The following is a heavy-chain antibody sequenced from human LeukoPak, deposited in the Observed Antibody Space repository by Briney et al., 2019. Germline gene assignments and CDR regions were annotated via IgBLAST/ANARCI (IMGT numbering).Heavy chain of an antibody. CDR2: ISSNGGTT. D-gene: IGHD3-22*01. V-gene: IGHV3-64*01. J-gene: IGHJ4*02. CDR1: EFTFSSYA. CDR3: ARGNNCDSSGYSPFDY. Sequence: AGGSLRLSCAASEFTFSSYAMHWVRQAPGKGLEHVSGISSNGGTTYYANSVKGRFTISRDNSKNTLDLQMSSLRAEDTAVYYCARGNNCDSSGYSPFDYWREAALVTVSS.